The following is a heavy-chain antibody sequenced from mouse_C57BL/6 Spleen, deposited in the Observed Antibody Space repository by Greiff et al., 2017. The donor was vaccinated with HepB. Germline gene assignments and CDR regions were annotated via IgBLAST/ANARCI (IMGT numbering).Heavy chain of an antibody. V-gene: IGHV1-26*01. Sequence: EVQLQQSGPELVKPGASVKISCKASGYTFTDYYMNWVKQSHGKSLEWIGDINPNNGGTSYNQKFKGKATLTVDKSSSTAYMELRSLTSEDSAVYYCARRGYSPAMDYWGQGTSVTVSS. CDR1: GYTFTDYY. D-gene: IGHD2-12*01. J-gene: IGHJ4*01. CDR2: INPNNGGT. CDR3: ARRGYSPAMDY.